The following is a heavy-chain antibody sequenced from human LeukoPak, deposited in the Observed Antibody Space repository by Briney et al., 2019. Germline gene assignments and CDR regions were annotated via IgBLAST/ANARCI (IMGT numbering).Heavy chain of an antibody. Sequence: ASVKVSCKASGYTFTGYYMHWVRQAPGQGLEWMGWINPNSGGTNYAQEFQGRVTMTRDTSISTAYMELSRLRSDDTAVYYCARIAVAATDHDWFDPWGQGTLVTVSS. D-gene: IGHD2-15*01. CDR1: GYTFTGYY. CDR2: INPNSGGT. CDR3: ARIAVAATDHDWFDP. J-gene: IGHJ5*02. V-gene: IGHV1-2*02.